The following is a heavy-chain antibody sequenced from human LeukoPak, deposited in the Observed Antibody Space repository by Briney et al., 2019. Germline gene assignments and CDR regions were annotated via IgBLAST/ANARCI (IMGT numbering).Heavy chain of an antibody. V-gene: IGHV3-48*02. CDR3: AREPLYGSGSYSFDY. Sequence: GGSLRLSCAASGFTFSSYSMNWVRQAPWNGLHRVSYISSSSSTIYYADSVKGRFTISRDNAKNSLYLQMNSLRDEDTAVYYCAREPLYGSGSYSFDYWGQGTLVTVSS. D-gene: IGHD3-10*01. CDR1: GFTFSSYS. CDR2: ISSSSSTI. J-gene: IGHJ4*02.